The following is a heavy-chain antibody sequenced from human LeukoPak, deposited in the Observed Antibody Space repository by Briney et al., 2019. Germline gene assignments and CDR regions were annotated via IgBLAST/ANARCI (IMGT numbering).Heavy chain of an antibody. CDR3: AKDAYYYDSSTYP. D-gene: IGHD3-22*01. J-gene: IGHJ5*02. V-gene: IGHV3-23*01. CDR2: ITGTGGTT. CDR1: GFTFSSYA. Sequence: GGSLRLSCAASGFTFSSYAMSWVRQAPGKGLEWVSGITGTGGTTYYADSVKGRFTISRDNSKNTLSLQMDSLRAEDTAIYYCAKDAYYYDSSTYPWGQGTLVTISS.